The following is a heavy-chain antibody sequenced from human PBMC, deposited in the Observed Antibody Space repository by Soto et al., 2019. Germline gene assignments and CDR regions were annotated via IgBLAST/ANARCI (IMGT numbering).Heavy chain of an antibody. Sequence: SVKVSCKASGGTFSSYAISWVRQAPGQGLEWMGGIIPIFGTANYAQKFQGRVTITADESTSTAYMELSSLRSEDTAVYYCAREGITIFGVVMSGMDVWGQGTTVTVSS. V-gene: IGHV1-69*13. CDR3: AREGITIFGVVMSGMDV. CDR2: IIPIFGTA. D-gene: IGHD3-3*01. J-gene: IGHJ6*02. CDR1: GGTFSSYA.